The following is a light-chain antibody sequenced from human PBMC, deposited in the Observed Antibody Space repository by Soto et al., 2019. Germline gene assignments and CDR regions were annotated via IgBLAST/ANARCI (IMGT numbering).Light chain of an antibody. Sequence: DIQMTQSPSSLSASVGDRVTITSRASQSISSYLNWYQQKPGKVPKLLIYAASSLQSGVPSRFSGSGSGTDFTLTISSLQPEDFATYYCQQSYSTPRTFGQGTKV. V-gene: IGKV1-39*01. J-gene: IGKJ1*01. CDR1: QSISSY. CDR3: QQSYSTPRT. CDR2: AAS.